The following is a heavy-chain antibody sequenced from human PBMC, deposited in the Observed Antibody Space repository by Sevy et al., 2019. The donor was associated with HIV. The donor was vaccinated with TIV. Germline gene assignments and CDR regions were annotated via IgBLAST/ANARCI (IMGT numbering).Heavy chain of an antibody. V-gene: IGHV1-2*02. CDR1: GYTFTGYY. CDR3: VRDDRDGYFDY. CDR2: INPDSGGP. J-gene: IGHJ4*02. Sequence: ASVKVSCKASGYTFTGYYMHWVRQAPGQGLGGMGGINPDSGGPNYAPKFQGRVTLTRDTSISTAYMGLSRLKSDDTAVYYGVRDDRDGYFDYWGQGTLVTVSS.